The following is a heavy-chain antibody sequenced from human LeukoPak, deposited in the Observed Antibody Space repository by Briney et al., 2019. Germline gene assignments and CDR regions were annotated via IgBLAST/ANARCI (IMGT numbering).Heavy chain of an antibody. CDR2: IYYSGST. J-gene: IGHJ6*03. CDR1: GGSISSYY. Sequence: SETLSLTCTVSGGSISSYYWSWIRRPPGKGLEWIGYIYYSGSTNYNPSLKSRVTISVDTSKNQFSLKLSSVIAADTAVYCCARTTEGYCSSASCFGFSYSYYMDVWGKGTTVTISS. D-gene: IGHD2-2*01. V-gene: IGHV4-59*01. CDR3: ARTTEGYCSSASCFGFSYSYYMDV.